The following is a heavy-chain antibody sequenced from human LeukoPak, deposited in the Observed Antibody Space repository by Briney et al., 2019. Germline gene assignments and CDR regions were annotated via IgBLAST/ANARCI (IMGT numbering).Heavy chain of an antibody. J-gene: IGHJ4*02. V-gene: IGHV5-51*01. CDR3: ARSDYGGNPRFDY. Sequence: GASLKISCKGSGYSFTNYWIGWVRRMPGKGLDWMGIIYPGDSDTRYSPSFRGQVTISADKSISTAYLQWSSLKASDTAMYYCARSDYGGNPRFDYWGQGTLVTVSS. D-gene: IGHD4-23*01. CDR2: IYPGDSDT. CDR1: GYSFTNYW.